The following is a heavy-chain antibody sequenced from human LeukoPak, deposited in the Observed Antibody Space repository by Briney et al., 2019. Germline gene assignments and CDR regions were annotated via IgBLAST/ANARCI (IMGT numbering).Heavy chain of an antibody. D-gene: IGHD5-18*01. CDR2: ISSSSSYI. Sequence: GGSLRLSCAVSGITLSNYGMNWVRQAPGKGLEWVSSISSSSSYIYYADSVKGRFTISRDNAKNSLYLQMNSLRAEDTAVYYCARGSGYSYGFRAYNWFDPWGQGTLVTVSS. V-gene: IGHV3-21*01. CDR3: ARGSGYSYGFRAYNWFDP. CDR1: GITLSNYG. J-gene: IGHJ5*02.